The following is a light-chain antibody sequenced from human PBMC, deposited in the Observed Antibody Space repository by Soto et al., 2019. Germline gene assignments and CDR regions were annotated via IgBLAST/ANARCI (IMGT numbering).Light chain of an antibody. J-gene: IGLJ2*01. CDR2: ENN. Sequence: QSVLRQPPSASGTPGQSVTISCSGSTSNIGSSSVYSYQQLPGTAPKVFIYENNRRPSGVPDRGSGSKSGTSASLAISGRRSEEEADYYCATWDDSLSGPVFGGGTKLTVL. V-gene: IGLV1-47*01. CDR3: ATWDDSLSGPV. CDR1: TSNIGSSS.